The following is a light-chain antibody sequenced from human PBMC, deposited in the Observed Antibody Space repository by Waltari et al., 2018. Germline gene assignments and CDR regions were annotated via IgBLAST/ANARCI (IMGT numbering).Light chain of an antibody. Sequence: ESGFTKSPGTLSLWHGESATLSYRASQSVSSSYLAWYQQKPGQAPRLLIYGASSRATGIPDWFSGSGSGTDFTLTISRLEPEDFAVYYCQQYGSSPWTFGQGTKVEIK. J-gene: IGKJ1*01. V-gene: IGKV3-20*01. CDR3: QQYGSSPWT. CDR2: GAS. CDR1: QSVSSSY.